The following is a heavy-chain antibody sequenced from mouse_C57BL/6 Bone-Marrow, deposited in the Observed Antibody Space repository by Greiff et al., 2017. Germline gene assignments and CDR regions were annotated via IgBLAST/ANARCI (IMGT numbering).Heavy chain of an antibody. V-gene: IGHV8-8*01. Sequence: QVTLKVSGPGILQPSQTLSLTCSFSGFSLSTFGMGVGWIRQPSGKGLEWLAHIWWDDDKYYNPVLKSRLTISKDTSKNHVFLKIANVDTADTATYYCARSYYGSSSWFAYWGQGTLVTVSA. CDR3: ARSYYGSSSWFAY. CDR2: IWWDDDK. J-gene: IGHJ3*01. D-gene: IGHD1-1*01. CDR1: GFSLSTFGMG.